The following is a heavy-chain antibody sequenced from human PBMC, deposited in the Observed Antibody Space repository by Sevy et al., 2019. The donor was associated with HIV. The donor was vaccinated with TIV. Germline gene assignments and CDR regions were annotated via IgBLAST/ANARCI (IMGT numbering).Heavy chain of an antibody. J-gene: IGHJ6*02. CDR3: VRDCSSTSCLWGLDV. D-gene: IGHD2-2*01. CDR1: GFTFRSYW. V-gene: IGHV3-7*03. CDR2: IKVDGSEK. Sequence: GGSLRLSCVVSGFTFRSYWMSWVRQAPGKGLEWVAHIKVDGSEKYHVDSVKGRFTISRDNAKNSLFLQMNSLRVEDTAVYYCVRDCSSTSCLWGLDVWGQGTAVTVSS.